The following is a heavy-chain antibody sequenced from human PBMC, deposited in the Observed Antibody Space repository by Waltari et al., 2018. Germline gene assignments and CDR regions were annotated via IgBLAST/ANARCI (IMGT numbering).Heavy chain of an antibody. CDR1: GSTFTGAY. CDR2: INPTSGGT. Sequence: QVQLVQSGAEVKKPGASVKVSCKASGSTFTGAYMHWVRQAPGQGLEWMARINPTSGGTNYAQKFQGRVTMTRDTSISTAYMELSRLRSDDTAVYYCARLDYGDSLIDYWGQGTLVTVSS. D-gene: IGHD4-17*01. CDR3: ARLDYGDSLIDY. V-gene: IGHV1-2*06. J-gene: IGHJ4*02.